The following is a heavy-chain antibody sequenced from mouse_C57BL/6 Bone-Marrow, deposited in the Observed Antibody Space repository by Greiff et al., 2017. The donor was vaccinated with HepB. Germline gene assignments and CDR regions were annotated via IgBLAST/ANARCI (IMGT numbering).Heavy chain of an antibody. J-gene: IGHJ2*01. V-gene: IGHV1-55*01. Sequence: QVQLQQSGAELVKPGASVKMSCKASGYTFTSYWITWVKQRPGQGLEWIGDIYPGSGSTNYNEKFKSKATLTVDTSSSTAYMQRSSLTSEDSAFYYCARFYYYANFDYWGQGTTLTVSA. CDR2: IYPGSGST. CDR3: ARFYYYANFDY. CDR1: GYTFTSYW. D-gene: IGHD1-1*01.